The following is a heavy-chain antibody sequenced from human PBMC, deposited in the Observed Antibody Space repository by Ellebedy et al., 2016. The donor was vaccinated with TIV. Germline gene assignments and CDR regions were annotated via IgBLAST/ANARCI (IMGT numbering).Heavy chain of an antibody. CDR1: GGSISSGDYY. J-gene: IGHJ2*01. CDR3: ARDKNYYDSSGYYFVYWYFDL. V-gene: IGHV4-30-4*01. CDR2: IYYSGST. Sequence: MPSETLSLTCTVSGGSISSGDYYWSWIRQPPGKGLEWIGYIYYSGSTYYNPSLKSRVTISVDTSKNQFSLKLSSVTAADTAVYYCARDKNYYDSSGYYFVYWYFDLWGRGTLVTVSS. D-gene: IGHD3-22*01.